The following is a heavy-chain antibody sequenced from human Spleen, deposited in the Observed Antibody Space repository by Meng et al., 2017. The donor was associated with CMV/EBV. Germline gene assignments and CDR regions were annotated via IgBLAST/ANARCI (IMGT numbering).Heavy chain of an antibody. V-gene: IGHV1-2*02. CDR1: GYTFTGYY. D-gene: IGHD1-14*01. Sequence: ASVKVSCKASGYTFTGYYMHWVRQAPGQGLEWMGWINPDSGSTNYAQKFQGRVTITRNTSISTAYMELSSLRSEDTAVYYCARAGISGYYFDYWGQGTLVTVSS. J-gene: IGHJ4*02. CDR3: ARAGISGYYFDY. CDR2: INPDSGST.